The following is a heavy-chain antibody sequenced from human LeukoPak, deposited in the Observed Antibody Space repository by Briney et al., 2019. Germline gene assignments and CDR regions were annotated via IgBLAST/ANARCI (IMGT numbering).Heavy chain of an antibody. V-gene: IGHV3-23*01. CDR1: GFTFSNYA. D-gene: IGHD4-17*01. Sequence: GGSLRLSCAASGFTFSNYAMSWVRQAPGKGLEWVSFINENDHSTYYADSVKGRFTISGDNSQNTLYLQVNSLRADDTAVYYCARFGIGYGDYYYFYGVDVWGQGTTVTVSS. CDR3: ARFGIGYGDYYYFYGVDV. J-gene: IGHJ6*02. CDR2: INENDHST.